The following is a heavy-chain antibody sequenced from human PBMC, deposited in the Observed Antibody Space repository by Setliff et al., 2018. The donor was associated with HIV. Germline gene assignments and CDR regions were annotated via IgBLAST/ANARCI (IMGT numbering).Heavy chain of an antibody. CDR3: ARKPTGSPSDY. Sequence: ASVKVSCKASGYTFSDYFMHWVRQAPGQGLEWMGWINPHSGDTNYAQKFQGRVTMTRDTSITTAYMELSSLRSDDTALYYCARKPTGSPSDYWGQGTLVTVSS. CDR1: GYTFSDYF. D-gene: IGHD2-2*01. J-gene: IGHJ4*02. V-gene: IGHV1-2*02. CDR2: INPHSGDT.